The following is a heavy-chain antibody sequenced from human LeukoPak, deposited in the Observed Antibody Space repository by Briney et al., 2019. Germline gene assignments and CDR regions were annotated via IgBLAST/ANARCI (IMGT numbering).Heavy chain of an antibody. CDR2: INPNSGGP. D-gene: IGHD3-3*01. Sequence: ASVKVSCKASGYTFTGYYMHWVRQAPGQGLEWMGWINPNSGGPIYAQKFQGRVTMTWDTSISTTYMELRGLRSDDTAVYYCERGGNSVFGVVDYWGQGTLVTVSS. CDR3: ERGGNSVFGVVDY. CDR1: GYTFTGYY. J-gene: IGHJ4*02. V-gene: IGHV1-2*02.